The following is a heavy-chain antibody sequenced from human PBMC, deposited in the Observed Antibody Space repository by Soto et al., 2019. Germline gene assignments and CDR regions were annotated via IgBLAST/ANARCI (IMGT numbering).Heavy chain of an antibody. CDR3: AHRVLRTVFGLVTTPAIYLDS. Sequence: QITLNESGPTVVRSTETLTRTCRFSGFSLTTSGVGVGWVRQSPGKAPEWLALIYWDDDKRYSESLKSRLTTPKDPSKNHVVLTVANLDPTDTATYYCAHRVLRTVFGLVTTPAIYLDSWGQGTPVAVSS. J-gene: IGHJ4*02. CDR2: IYWDDDK. V-gene: IGHV2-5*02. D-gene: IGHD3-3*01. CDR1: GFSLTTSGVG.